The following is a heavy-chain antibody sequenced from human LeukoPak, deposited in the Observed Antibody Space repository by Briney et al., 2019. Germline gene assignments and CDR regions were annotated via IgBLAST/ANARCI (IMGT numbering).Heavy chain of an antibody. Sequence: PSETLSLTCAVYGGSFSGYYWSWIRQPPGKGLEWIGYIYYSGSTNYNPSLKSRVTISVDTSKNQFSLKLSSVTAADTAVYYCARHVAVAAPYNWFDPWGQGTLVTVSS. CDR1: GGSFSGYY. D-gene: IGHD6-19*01. CDR2: IYYSGST. J-gene: IGHJ5*02. CDR3: ARHVAVAAPYNWFDP. V-gene: IGHV4-59*08.